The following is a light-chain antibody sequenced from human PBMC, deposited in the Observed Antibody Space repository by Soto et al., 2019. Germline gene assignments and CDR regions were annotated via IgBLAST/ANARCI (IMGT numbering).Light chain of an antibody. J-gene: IGKJ2*01. CDR3: QQRSNWPPYT. CDR2: DAA. Sequence: EIVLTQSPATLSLSPGERATLSCRASQSVSTYLAWYQQKPGQAPRLLVYDAANRATGIPARFSGSGSGTDFTPTISSLEPEDLAVYYGQQRSNWPPYTFGQGTKLEIK. CDR1: QSVSTY. V-gene: IGKV3-11*01.